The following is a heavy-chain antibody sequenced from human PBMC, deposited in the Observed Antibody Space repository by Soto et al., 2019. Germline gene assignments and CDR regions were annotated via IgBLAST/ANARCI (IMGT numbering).Heavy chain of an antibody. CDR2: INPKSGGT. D-gene: IGHD1-26*01. V-gene: IGHV1-2*02. J-gene: IGHJ4*02. Sequence: ASVKVSCKASGYAFTVYYMHWVRQAPGQGLEWMGWINPKSGGTMYPQKFQGRVTMTWDTSISTAYMALTRLRSDDTAVYYCARDLAKGGGSAGFDYWGQGTLVTVSS. CDR1: GYAFTVYY. CDR3: ARDLAKGGGSAGFDY.